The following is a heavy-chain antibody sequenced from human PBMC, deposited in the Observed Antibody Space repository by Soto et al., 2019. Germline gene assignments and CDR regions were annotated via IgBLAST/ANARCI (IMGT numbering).Heavy chain of an antibody. D-gene: IGHD1-1*01. CDR2: IYSGGAT. J-gene: IGHJ4*02. Sequence: EVQLVESGGGLVQPGGSLRLSCAASGFTVSNNYMRWVRQAPGKGLEWVSPIYSGGATYYADSVKGRFTISRDNSKNTLYLQMRSLRAEDTAVYYCARDGTYNWVGGQGILVTVSS. CDR1: GFTVSNNY. CDR3: ARDGTYNWV. V-gene: IGHV3-66*01.